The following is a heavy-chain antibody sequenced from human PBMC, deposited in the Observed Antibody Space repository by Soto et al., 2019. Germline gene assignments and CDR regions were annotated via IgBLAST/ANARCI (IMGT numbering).Heavy chain of an antibody. CDR2: IYHTGST. D-gene: IGHD3-10*01. CDR1: GGSMSRGDYY. CDR3: ARGVTMVRGVIHTPYFDY. V-gene: IGHV4-30-4*01. Sequence: SETLSLTCTVSGGSMSRGDYYWSWIRQPPGKGLEWIGFIYHTGSTYYSPSLKNRVAISVDTSKNQFSLKLSSVTAADTAVYYFARGVTMVRGVIHTPYFDYWGQGTLVTVSS. J-gene: IGHJ4*02.